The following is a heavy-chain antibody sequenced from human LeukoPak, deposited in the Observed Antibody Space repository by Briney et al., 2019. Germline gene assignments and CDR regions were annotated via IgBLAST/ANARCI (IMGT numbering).Heavy chain of an antibody. CDR2: IYHSGST. Sequence: SQTLSLTCTVSGGSISSGGYYWSWIRQPPGKGLEWIGYIYHSGSTYYNPSLKSRVTISVDRSKNQFSLKLSSVTAADTAVYYCASGSAPYYDFWSGTPGPVGDYWGQGTLVTVSS. J-gene: IGHJ4*02. D-gene: IGHD3-3*01. CDR1: GGSISSGGYY. CDR3: ASGSAPYYDFWSGTPGPVGDY. V-gene: IGHV4-30-2*01.